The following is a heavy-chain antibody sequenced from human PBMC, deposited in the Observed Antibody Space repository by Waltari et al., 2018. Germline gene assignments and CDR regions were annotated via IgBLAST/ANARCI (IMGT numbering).Heavy chain of an antibody. Sequence: QLQLQESGPGLVKPSETLSLTCAVSGGSISNNYWSWIRQPPGKGLEWIGRMSGSGGNTDCNPSLKSRTTISIDTSKNQFSLKLTSVTAADTAVYFCATSEPGLYSWGQGVAVTVSS. J-gene: IGHJ6*02. CDR1: GGSISNNY. CDR2: MSGSGGNT. D-gene: IGHD2-15*01. V-gene: IGHV4-4*07. CDR3: ATSEPGLYS.